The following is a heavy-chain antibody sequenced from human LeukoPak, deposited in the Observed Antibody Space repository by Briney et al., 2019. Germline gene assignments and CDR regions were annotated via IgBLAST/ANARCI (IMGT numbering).Heavy chain of an antibody. V-gene: IGHV4-4*07. CDR3: ARDRTYYGSGSYWSYYYYYYMDV. CDR1: GGSLSSFY. J-gene: IGHJ6*03. Sequence: SETPSLTFPVPGGSLSSFYWRWIRQPAGEGLEWVGRIHTSWSTKYNPSLKSRVTISVDTSKNQFSLKLSSVTAADTAVYYCARDRTYYGSGSYWSYYYYYYMDVWGKGTTVTISS. D-gene: IGHD3-10*01. CDR2: IHTSWST.